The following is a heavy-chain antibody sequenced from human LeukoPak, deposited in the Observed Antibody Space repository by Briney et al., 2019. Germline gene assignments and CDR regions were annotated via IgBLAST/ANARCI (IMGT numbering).Heavy chain of an antibody. D-gene: IGHD2-15*01. Sequence: GGPLRLSCAASGFTFSDYYMSWIRQAPGKGLEWVSYISSSSSYTNYADSVKGRFTISRDNAKNSLYLQMNSLRAEDTAVYYCARDPPYCSGGSCYSVYYFDYWGQGTLVTVSS. V-gene: IGHV3-11*06. CDR1: GFTFSDYY. CDR3: ARDPPYCSGGSCYSVYYFDY. J-gene: IGHJ4*02. CDR2: ISSSSSYT.